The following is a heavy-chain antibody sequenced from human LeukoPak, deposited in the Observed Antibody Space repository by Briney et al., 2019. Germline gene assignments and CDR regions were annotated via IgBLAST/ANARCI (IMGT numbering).Heavy chain of an antibody. Sequence: ASVKVSCKASGYTFTSYYMHWVRQAPGQGLEWTGIINPSGGSTSYAQKFQGRVTMTRDTSTSTVYMELSSLRSEDTAVYYCARVLGLHCSSTSCYGGGGFDPWGQGTLVTVSS. CDR1: GYTFTSYY. D-gene: IGHD2-2*01. CDR3: ARVLGLHCSSTSCYGGGGFDP. J-gene: IGHJ5*02. CDR2: INPSGGST. V-gene: IGHV1-46*01.